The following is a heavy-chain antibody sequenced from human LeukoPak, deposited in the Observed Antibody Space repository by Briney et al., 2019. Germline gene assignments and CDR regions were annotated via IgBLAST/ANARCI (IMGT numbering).Heavy chain of an antibody. V-gene: IGHV1-69*05. J-gene: IGHJ4*02. D-gene: IGHD3-22*01. CDR3: ARGFHYDSSGYYYFY. CDR2: IIPLFGTA. Sequence: GASVKVSCKASGGTFSSNAISWVRQAPGQGLEWMGGIIPLFGTANYAQKFQGRLTITTDESTSTAYMELSSLRSEDTAVYYCARGFHYDSSGYYYFYWGQGTLVTVSS. CDR1: GGTFSSNA.